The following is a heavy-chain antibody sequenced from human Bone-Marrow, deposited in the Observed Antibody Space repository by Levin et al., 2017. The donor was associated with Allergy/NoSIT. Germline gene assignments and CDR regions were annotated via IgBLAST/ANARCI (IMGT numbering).Heavy chain of an antibody. J-gene: IGHJ4*02. D-gene: IGHD1-1*01. Sequence: AGGSLRLSCAASGFTFSSHWIHWVRQAPGKGLVWISFINNDGSGTSYADSVKGRFTISRDNTKNTLFLQMNTLRTEDTAVYYCARGGFGTGIDYCGQGTLVTVS. V-gene: IGHV3-74*01. CDR2: INNDGSGT. CDR3: ARGGFGTGIDY. CDR1: GFTFSSHW.